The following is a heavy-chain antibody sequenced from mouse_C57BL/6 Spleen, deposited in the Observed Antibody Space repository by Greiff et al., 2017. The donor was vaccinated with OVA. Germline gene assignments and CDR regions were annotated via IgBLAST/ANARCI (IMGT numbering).Heavy chain of an antibody. CDR2: ISYDGSN. J-gene: IGHJ1*03. CDR1: GYSITSGYY. V-gene: IGHV3-6*01. CDR3: ALYYGSSYGDFDV. Sequence: EVKLMESGPGLVKPSQSLSLTCSVTGYSITSGYYWNWIRQFPGNKLEWMGYISYDGSNNYNPSLKNRISITRDTSKNQFFLKLNSVTTEDTATYYCALYYGSSYGDFDVWGTGTTVTVSS. D-gene: IGHD1-1*01.